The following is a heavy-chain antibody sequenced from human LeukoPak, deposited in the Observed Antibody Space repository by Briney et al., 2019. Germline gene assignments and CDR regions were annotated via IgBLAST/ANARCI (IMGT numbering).Heavy chain of an antibody. D-gene: IGHD3-10*01. CDR3: TTDRLLWFGELIFDY. CDR1: GFTFSNAW. Sequence: PGGSLRLSCAASGFTFSNAWMSWVRQAPGKGLEWVGRILSKSEGGTTDYSSPVKGRFTISRDDSKNTLFLQMNSLKTEDTAVYYCTTDRLLWFGELIFDYWGQGTLVTVSS. V-gene: IGHV3-15*01. J-gene: IGHJ4*02. CDR2: ILSKSEGGTT.